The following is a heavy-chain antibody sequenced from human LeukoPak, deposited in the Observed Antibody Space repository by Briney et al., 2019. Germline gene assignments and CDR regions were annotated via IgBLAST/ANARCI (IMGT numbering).Heavy chain of an antibody. J-gene: IGHJ5*02. CDR3: ARDAQFDSSGYYYVGNWFDP. Sequence: PAETLSLTCTVSGVSISSGSYYWGWIRQPGGKGLEWIGRMYTSGSTNDNPARKRQFTITVERTKNQFNRKLSDVTAADTAVYYCARDAQFDSSGYYYVGNWFDPWGQGTLVTVSS. CDR2: MYTSGST. CDR1: GVSISSGSYY. V-gene: IGHV4-61*02. D-gene: IGHD3-22*01.